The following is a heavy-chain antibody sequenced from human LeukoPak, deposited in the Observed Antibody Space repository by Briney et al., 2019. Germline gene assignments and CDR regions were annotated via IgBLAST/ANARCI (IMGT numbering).Heavy chain of an antibody. CDR2: ISGSGGST. V-gene: IGHV3-23*01. J-gene: IGHJ4*02. CDR3: AKSIAVAGTSDY. CDR1: GFTFSSYA. Sequence: GGSLRLSCAASGFTFSSYAMSWVSQAPGKGLEWVSAISGSGGSTYYADSVKGRFTISRDNSKNTLYLQMNSLRAEDTAVYYCAKSIAVAGTSDYWGQGTLVTVSS. D-gene: IGHD6-19*01.